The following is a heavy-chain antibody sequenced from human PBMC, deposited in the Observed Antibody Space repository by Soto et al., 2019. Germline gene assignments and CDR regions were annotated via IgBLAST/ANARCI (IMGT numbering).Heavy chain of an antibody. CDR1: GFTFSSYA. CDR2: ISYDGSNK. CDR3: ARDARPYSGSYYNY. V-gene: IGHV3-30-3*01. J-gene: IGHJ4*02. D-gene: IGHD1-26*01. Sequence: GGSLRLSCAASGFTFSSYAMHWVRQAPGKGLEWVAVISYDGSNKYYADSVKGRFTISRDNSKNTLYLQMNSLRAEDTAVYYCARDARPYSGSYYNYWGQGTLVTVSS.